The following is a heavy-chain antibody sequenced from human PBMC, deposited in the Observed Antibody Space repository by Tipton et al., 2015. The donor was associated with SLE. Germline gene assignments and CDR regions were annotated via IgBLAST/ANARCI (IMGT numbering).Heavy chain of an antibody. Sequence: TLSLTCAVYGGSFSGYYWSWIRQPPGKGLEWIGSIYHSGSTYYNPSLKSRVTISVDTSKNQFSLKLSSVTAADTAVYYCARRGNGAREGAFDIWGQGTMVTVSS. CDR2: IYHSGST. D-gene: IGHD1-1*01. J-gene: IGHJ3*02. CDR3: ARRGNGAREGAFDI. V-gene: IGHV4-34*01. CDR1: GGSFSGYY.